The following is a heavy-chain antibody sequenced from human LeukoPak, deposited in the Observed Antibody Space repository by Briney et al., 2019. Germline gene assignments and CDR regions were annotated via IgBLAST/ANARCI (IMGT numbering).Heavy chain of an antibody. V-gene: IGHV4-59*01. D-gene: IGHD3-3*01. CDR1: GGSISSYY. J-gene: IGHJ4*02. CDR3: ARLRGLEWSLPRYFDY. CDR2: IYYSGST. Sequence: SETLSLTCTVSGGSISSYYWSWIRQPPGKGLEWIGYIYYSGSTNYNPSLKSRVTISVDTSKNQFSLKLSSVTAADTAVYYCARLRGLEWSLPRYFDYWGQGTLVTVSS.